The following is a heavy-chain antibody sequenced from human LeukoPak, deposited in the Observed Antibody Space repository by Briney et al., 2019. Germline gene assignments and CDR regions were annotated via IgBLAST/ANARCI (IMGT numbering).Heavy chain of an antibody. V-gene: IGHV3-74*01. Sequence: GGSLRLSCAASGFTLSSYWMHWVRQVPGKGLVWVSRINNDGNSITYADSVKGRFTISRVNAKNTLYLQMNSLRAEDRAVYFCARGYGDSPVYHYYGMDVWGQGTTVTVSS. J-gene: IGHJ6*02. CDR1: GFTLSSYW. D-gene: IGHD4-17*01. CDR2: INNDGNSI. CDR3: ARGYGDSPVYHYYGMDV.